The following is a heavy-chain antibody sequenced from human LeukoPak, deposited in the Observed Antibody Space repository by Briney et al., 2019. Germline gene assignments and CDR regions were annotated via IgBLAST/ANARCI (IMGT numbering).Heavy chain of an antibody. CDR2: INHSGST. CDR1: GGSFSGYY. V-gene: IGHV4-34*01. J-gene: IGHJ6*03. Sequence: SETLSLTCAVYGGSFSGYYWSWLRQPPGKGLEWIGEINHSGSTNYNPSLKSRVTISVDTSKNQFSLKLSSVTAAGTAVYYCARGRSVVVPAAASYYSYYYYMDVWGKGTTVTVSS. CDR3: ARGRSVVVPAAASYYSYYYYMDV. D-gene: IGHD2-2*01.